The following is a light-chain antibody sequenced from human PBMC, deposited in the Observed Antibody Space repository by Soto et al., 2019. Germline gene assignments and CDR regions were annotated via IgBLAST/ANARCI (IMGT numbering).Light chain of an antibody. CDR3: QHYDNWTPK. Sequence: ETVMTQSPATLSVSPRERATLSCRASQTIGYNLACYQQQPGRAPKLLIYGASTRATAVPARFSGSGSGVECTITISRLQSEACYVYYFQHYDNWTPKFGHGTKVEI. J-gene: IGKJ1*01. CDR2: GAS. V-gene: IGKV3-15*01. CDR1: QTIGYN.